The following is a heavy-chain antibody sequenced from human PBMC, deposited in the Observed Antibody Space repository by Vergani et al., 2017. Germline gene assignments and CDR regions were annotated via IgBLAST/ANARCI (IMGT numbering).Heavy chain of an antibody. J-gene: IGHJ4*02. Sequence: QVQLVESGGGLVKPGGSLRLSCAASGFTFSSYAMHWVRQAPGKGLEWVAVISYDGSNKYYAASVKGRFTISRDNSKNTLYLQMNSLRAEDAAGYYCARGEGAKGYWGQGTLVTVSS. CDR1: GFTFSSYA. V-gene: IGHV3-30*01. CDR2: ISYDGSNK. CDR3: ARGEGAKGY. D-gene: IGHD1-26*01.